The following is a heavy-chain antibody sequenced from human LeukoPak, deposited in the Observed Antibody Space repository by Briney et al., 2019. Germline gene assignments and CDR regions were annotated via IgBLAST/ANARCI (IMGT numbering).Heavy chain of an antibody. CDR1: GFTFSSYG. V-gene: IGHV3-30*18. J-gene: IGHJ6*02. D-gene: IGHD3-10*01. CDR2: ISYDGSNK. CDR3: AKDRGELLYYGLDV. Sequence: GGSLRLSCAASGFTFSSYGMHWVRQAPGKGLEWVAVISYDGSNKYYADSVKGRFTISRDNSKNTLYLEMNSLRAEDTAVYYCAKDRGELLYYGLDVWGQGTTVTVSS.